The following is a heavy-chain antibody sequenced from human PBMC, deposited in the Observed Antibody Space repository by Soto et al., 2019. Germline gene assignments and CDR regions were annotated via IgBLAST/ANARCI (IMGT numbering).Heavy chain of an antibody. V-gene: IGHV4-34*01. CDR2: INHKGST. CDR3: ARFYSGYDY. CDR1: GGSFSGYY. Sequence: QVQLQQWGAGLLKPSETLSLTCAVYGGSFSGYYWSWIRQPPGKGLEWLGEINHKGSTNYNTSRKSRVTISVDTSRNQFSLKLGSVTAADTAVYYCARFYSGYDYWGQGTLVTVSS. D-gene: IGHD5-12*01. J-gene: IGHJ4*02.